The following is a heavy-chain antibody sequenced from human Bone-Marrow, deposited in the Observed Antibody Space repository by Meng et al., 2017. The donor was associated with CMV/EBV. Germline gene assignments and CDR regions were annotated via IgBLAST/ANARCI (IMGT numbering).Heavy chain of an antibody. CDR1: GGSISSSSYY. J-gene: IGHJ4*02. CDR3: ARRSSIGVVIIRYYFDY. CDR2: IYYSGST. V-gene: IGHV4-39*01. Sequence: SETLSLTCTVSGGSISSSSYYWGWIRQPPGKGLEWIGSIYYSGSTYYNPSLKSRVTISVDTSKNQFSLKLSSVTAADTAVYYCARRSSIGVVIIRYYFDYCGQGTLVTVSS. D-gene: IGHD3-3*01.